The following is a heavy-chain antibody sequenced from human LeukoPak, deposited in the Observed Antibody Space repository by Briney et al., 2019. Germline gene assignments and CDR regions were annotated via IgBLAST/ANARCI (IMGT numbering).Heavy chain of an antibody. CDR1: GYTFTSYG. D-gene: IGHD6-13*01. J-gene: IGHJ4*02. CDR2: ISAYNGNT. CDR3: ARGSPAAASPSYPHPLDY. V-gene: IGHV1-18*01. Sequence: ASVKVSCKASGYTFTSYGISWVRQAPGQGLEWMGWISAYNGNTNYAQKLQGRVTMTTDTSTSTAYMELRSLRSDDTAVYSCARGSPAAASPSYPHPLDYWGQGTLVTVSS.